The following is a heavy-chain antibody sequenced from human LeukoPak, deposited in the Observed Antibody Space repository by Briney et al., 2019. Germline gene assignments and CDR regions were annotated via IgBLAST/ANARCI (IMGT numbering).Heavy chain of an antibody. J-gene: IGHJ4*02. CDR1: GYTFTGYY. CDR3: TLYNY. V-gene: IGHV1-3*03. Sequence: ASVKVSCKVSGYTFTGYYMHWVRQAPGQSLEWMGCINPGNGDTKYSQEFQGRVTITRDTSATTAYMELSSLRSDDMAVYYCTLYNYWGQGTLVTVSS. CDR2: INPGNGDT. D-gene: IGHD2-2*02.